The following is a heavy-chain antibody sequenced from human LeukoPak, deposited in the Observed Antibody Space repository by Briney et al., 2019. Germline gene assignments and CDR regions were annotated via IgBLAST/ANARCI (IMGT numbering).Heavy chain of an antibody. CDR2: IYYSGST. Sequence: PSETLSLTCTVSGGSISAGGYYWGWIRQPPGKGLEWIGSIYYSGSTYYNPSLKSRVTISVDTSKNQFSLKLSSVTAADTAVYYCARHALIVVVPAAIADYWGQGTLVTVSS. V-gene: IGHV4-39*01. J-gene: IGHJ4*02. D-gene: IGHD2-2*02. CDR1: GGSISAGGYY. CDR3: ARHALIVVVPAAIADY.